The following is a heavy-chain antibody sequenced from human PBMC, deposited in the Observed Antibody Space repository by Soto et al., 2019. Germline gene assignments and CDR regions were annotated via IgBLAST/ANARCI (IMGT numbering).Heavy chain of an antibody. Sequence: GGSLRLSCAVSGFTFSSYGMHWVRQAPGKGLEWVAHISYDGSNEHYVDSVKGRFTISRDNSKNTLYLQMNSLRAEDTAVYYCARANRMLDGFDTWGQGTMVTVSS. CDR3: ARANRMLDGFDT. CDR2: ISYDGSNE. D-gene: IGHD2-8*01. V-gene: IGHV3-30*03. CDR1: GFTFSSYG. J-gene: IGHJ3*02.